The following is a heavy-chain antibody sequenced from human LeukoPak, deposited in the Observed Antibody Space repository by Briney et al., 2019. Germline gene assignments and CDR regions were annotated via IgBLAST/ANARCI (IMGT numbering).Heavy chain of an antibody. J-gene: IGHJ4*02. V-gene: IGHV3-7*03. CDR3: AKDFEFKWQQPSDH. CDR2: IKQDGNEK. D-gene: IGHD1/OR15-1a*01. CDR1: GFTFSDYW. Sequence: GGSLRLSCAASGFTFSDYWMSWVRQAPGKGLEWVANIKQDGNEKNYVDSVKGRFTISRDNAKNSLYLQMNSLRAEDTAIYFCAKDFEFKWQQPSDHWGQGTPVTVSS.